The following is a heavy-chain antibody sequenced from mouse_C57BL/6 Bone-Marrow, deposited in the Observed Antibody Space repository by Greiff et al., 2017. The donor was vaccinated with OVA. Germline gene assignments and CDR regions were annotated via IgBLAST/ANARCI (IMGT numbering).Heavy chain of an antibody. V-gene: IGHV5-16*01. CDR2: INYDGSST. Sequence: EVMLVESEGGLVQPGSSMKLSCTASGFTFSDYYMAWVRQVPEKGLEWVANINYDGSSTYYLDSLKSRFIISRDNAKNILYLQMSSLKSEDTATYYCARDGSSPFAYWGQGTLVTVSA. D-gene: IGHD1-1*01. CDR3: ARDGSSPFAY. J-gene: IGHJ3*01. CDR1: GFTFSDYY.